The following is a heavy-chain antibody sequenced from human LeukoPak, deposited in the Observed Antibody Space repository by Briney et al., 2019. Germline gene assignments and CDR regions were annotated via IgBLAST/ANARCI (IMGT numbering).Heavy chain of an antibody. D-gene: IGHD4-23*01. CDR2: IYTSGST. V-gene: IGHV4-61*02. J-gene: IGHJ5*02. CDR1: GGSISSGSYY. Sequence: SETLSLTCTVSGGSISSGSYYWSWIRQPAGKGLEWIGRIYTSGSTNYNPSLKSRVTISVDTSKNQFSLKLSSVTAADTAVYYCARVVGGNNWFDPWGQGTLVTVSS. CDR3: ARVVGGNNWFDP.